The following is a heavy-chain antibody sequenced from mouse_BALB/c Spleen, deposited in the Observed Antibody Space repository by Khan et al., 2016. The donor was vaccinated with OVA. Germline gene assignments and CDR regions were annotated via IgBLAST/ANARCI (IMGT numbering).Heavy chain of an antibody. D-gene: IGHD1-1*01. CDR3: AKSNYYGSGLYAMDY. Sequence: DLVKPGASVKLSCRASGYTFTSYWINWIKQRPGQGLEWIGRIAPGSGSTSYNEMFKGKATLTVDTSSSTAYIQFSSLSSEDSAVCFCAKSNYYGSGLYAMDYWGQGTAVTVSS. V-gene: IGHV1S41*01. CDR1: GYTFTSYW. CDR2: IAPGSGST. J-gene: IGHJ4*01.